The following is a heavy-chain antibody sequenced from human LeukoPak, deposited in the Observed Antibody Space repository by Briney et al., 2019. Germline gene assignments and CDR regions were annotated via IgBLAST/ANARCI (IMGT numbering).Heavy chain of an antibody. CDR3: ARVLRYCSGGNCYSGGLGYMDV. CDR1: GFTFSSHG. D-gene: IGHD2-15*01. J-gene: IGHJ6*03. V-gene: IGHV3-21*04. CDR2: ISGSGDYT. Sequence: GGTLRLSCAASGFTFSSHGTSWVRQAPGKGLEWVSTISGSGDYTYYADSVKGRFTISRDNAKNSLFLQMNSLRAEDTAVYYCARVLRYCSGGNCYSGGLGYMDVWGKGTTVTISS.